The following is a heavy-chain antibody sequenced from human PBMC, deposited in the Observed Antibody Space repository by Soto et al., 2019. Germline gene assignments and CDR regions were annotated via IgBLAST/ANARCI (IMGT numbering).Heavy chain of an antibody. CDR1: GYSFRNNW. D-gene: IGHD3-10*01. V-gene: IGHV5-10-1*01. Sequence: GESLKISCKGSGYSFRNNWITWVRQMPGEGLEWMGRIDLSDSYKSYSPSFQGHVSFSADTSINTAYLQWSSLKASDTAMYYCARRPYGSGSSDYYYYYGMDVWGQGTTVTVSS. J-gene: IGHJ6*02. CDR3: ARRPYGSGSSDYYYYYGMDV. CDR2: IDLSDSYK.